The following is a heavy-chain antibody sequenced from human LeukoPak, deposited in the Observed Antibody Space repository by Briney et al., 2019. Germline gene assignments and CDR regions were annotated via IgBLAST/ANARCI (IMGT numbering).Heavy chain of an antibody. J-gene: IGHJ6*04. CDR1: GGTFISYA. CDR3: ARARYYYGSGSYYPDYYYYGMDV. D-gene: IGHD3-10*01. CDR2: IIPIFGTA. V-gene: IGHV1-69*06. Sequence: SVKVSCKASGGTFISYAISWVRQAPGQGLEWMGGIIPIFGTANYAQKFQGRVTITADKSTSTAYMELSSLRSEDTAVYYCARARYYYGSGSYYPDYYYYGMDVWGKGTTVTVSS.